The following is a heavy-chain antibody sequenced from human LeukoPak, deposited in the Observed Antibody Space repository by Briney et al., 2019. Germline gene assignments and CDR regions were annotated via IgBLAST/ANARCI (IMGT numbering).Heavy chain of an antibody. Sequence: PSETLSLTCTVSGGSLSSYYWSWIRQPPGKGLEWIGYIYYSGSTNYNPSLKSRVTISVDTSKNQFSLKLSSVTAADTAVYYCARSPVVTYAFDIWGQGTMVTVSS. CDR2: IYYSGST. CDR1: GGSLSSYY. D-gene: IGHD4-23*01. J-gene: IGHJ3*02. CDR3: ARSPVVTYAFDI. V-gene: IGHV4-59*01.